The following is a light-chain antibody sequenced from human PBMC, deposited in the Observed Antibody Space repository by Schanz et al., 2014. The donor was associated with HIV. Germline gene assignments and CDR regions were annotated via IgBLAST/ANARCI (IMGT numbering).Light chain of an antibody. V-gene: IGLV1-44*01. CDR3: GSWDDSLNGWV. J-gene: IGLJ2*01. CDR2: NTY. Sequence: QSVLTQPPSASGTPGQRVTISCSGSSSSIKTNAVNWFQQLPGTAPKLLIYNTYHRPSGVPDRFSGSESGTSASLAISGLQSEDEADYYCGSWDDSLNGWVFGGGTKLTV. CDR1: SSSIKTNA.